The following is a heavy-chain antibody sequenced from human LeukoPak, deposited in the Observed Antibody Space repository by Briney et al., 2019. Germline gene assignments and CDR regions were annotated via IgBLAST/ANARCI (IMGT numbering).Heavy chain of an antibody. V-gene: IGHV3-21*01. Sequence: GGSLRLSCAASGFTFSSYSMNWVRQAPGKGLEWVSSISSSSSYIYYADSVKGRFTISRDNAKNSLYLQMNSLRAEDTAVYYCARDFGIAVGDAFDIWGQGTMVTVSS. J-gene: IGHJ3*02. D-gene: IGHD6-19*01. CDR1: GFTFSSYS. CDR2: ISSSSSYI. CDR3: ARDFGIAVGDAFDI.